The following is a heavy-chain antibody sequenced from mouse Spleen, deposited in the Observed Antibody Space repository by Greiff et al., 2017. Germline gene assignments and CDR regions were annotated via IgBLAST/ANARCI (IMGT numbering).Heavy chain of an antibody. CDR2: ISSGGSYT. CDR3: ARTYGNNWYFDV. CDR1: GFTFSSYA. V-gene: IGHV5-9-1*01. J-gene: IGHJ1*01. Sequence: EVMLVESGGGLVKPGGSLKLSCAASGFTFSSYAMSWVRQTPEKRLEWVATISSGGSYTYYPDSVKGRFTISRDNAKNTLYLQMSSLRSEDTAMYYCARTYGNNWYFDVWGAGTTVTVSS. D-gene: IGHD2-1*01.